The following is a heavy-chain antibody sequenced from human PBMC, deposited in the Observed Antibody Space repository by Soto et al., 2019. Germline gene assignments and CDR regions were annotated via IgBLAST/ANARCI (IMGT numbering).Heavy chain of an antibody. CDR2: IYYSGST. CDR3: ARVGDIVVVPAAHFDY. CDR1: GGSISSGDYY. Sequence: SETLSLTCTVSGGSISSGDYYWSWIRQPPGKGLEWIGYIYYSGSTYYNPSLKSRVTISVDTSKNQFSLKLSSVTAADTAVYYCARVGDIVVVPAAHFDYWGQGTLVTVSS. D-gene: IGHD2-2*01. V-gene: IGHV4-30-4*01. J-gene: IGHJ4*02.